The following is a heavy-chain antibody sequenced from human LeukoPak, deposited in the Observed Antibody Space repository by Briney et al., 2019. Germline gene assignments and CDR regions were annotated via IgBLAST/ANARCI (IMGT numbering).Heavy chain of an antibody. CDR3: ARDSSPSY. D-gene: IGHD1-26*01. CDR2: IYADGRGT. J-gene: IGHJ1*01. CDR1: GFTFSSYW. Sequence: GGPLRLSCAASGFTFSSYWMHWVRQAPGKGLVWVSRIYADGRGTSYADSVKGRFTISRDNTKNTLYLQMNSLTAEDTAVYYCARDSSPSYWGQGTLVTVSS. V-gene: IGHV3-74*01.